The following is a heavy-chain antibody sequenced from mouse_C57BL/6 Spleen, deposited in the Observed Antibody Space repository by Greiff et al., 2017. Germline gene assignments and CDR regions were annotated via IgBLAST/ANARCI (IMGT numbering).Heavy chain of an antibody. J-gene: IGHJ4*01. CDR3: ARGMYAMDY. CDR2: INPNNGGT. V-gene: IGHV1-26*01. Sequence: EVQLQQSGPELVKPGDSVRISCKASGYTFTDYYMNWVKQRHGTSLAWIGDINPNNGGTSCNQTFKGKATLTVDKSSSTAYMELRSLTSEDSAVYYCARGMYAMDYWGQGTSVTVSA. CDR1: GYTFTDYY.